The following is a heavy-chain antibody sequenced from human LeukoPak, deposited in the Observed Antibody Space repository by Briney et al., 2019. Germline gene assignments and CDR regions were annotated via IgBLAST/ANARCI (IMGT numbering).Heavy chain of an antibody. CDR2: ISGSGGST. D-gene: IGHD5-18*01. Sequence: GGSLRLSCAASGFTFDDYGMSWVRQAPGKGLEWVSAISGSGGSTYYAGSVKGRFTISRDNSKNTLYLQMNSLRAEDTAVYYCASGYSYGSGGTWWGQGTLVTVSS. V-gene: IGHV3-23*01. CDR1: GFTFDDYG. CDR3: ASGYSYGSGGTW. J-gene: IGHJ4*02.